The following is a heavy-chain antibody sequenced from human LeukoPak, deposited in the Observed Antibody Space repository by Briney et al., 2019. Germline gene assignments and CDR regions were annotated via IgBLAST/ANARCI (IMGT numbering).Heavy chain of an antibody. V-gene: IGHV3-21*01. D-gene: IGHD6-6*01. J-gene: IGHJ6*03. CDR1: GFTFSSYS. CDR2: ISSSSSYI. CDR3: ARTKYSSSPEGNYYYYYYMDV. Sequence: PGGSLRLSCAASGFTFSSYSMNWVRQAPGKGLEWVSSISSSSSYIYYADSVKGRFTISRDNAKNSLYLQMNSLRAEDTAVYYCARTKYSSSPEGNYYYYYYMDVWGKGTTVTVSS.